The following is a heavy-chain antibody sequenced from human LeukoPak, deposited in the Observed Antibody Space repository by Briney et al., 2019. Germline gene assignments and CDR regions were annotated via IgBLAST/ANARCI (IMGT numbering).Heavy chain of an antibody. CDR3: ARGGYSSRGFDP. Sequence: SETLSLTCTVSGDFITAYYWSWIRQPPGKGLEWIGYVYYSGSTNYNPSLKSRVTISVDTSKNQFSLKLSSVTAADTAVYYCARGGYSSRGFDPWGQGTLVTVSS. CDR1: GDFITAYY. J-gene: IGHJ5*02. D-gene: IGHD6-13*01. CDR2: VYYSGST. V-gene: IGHV4-59*01.